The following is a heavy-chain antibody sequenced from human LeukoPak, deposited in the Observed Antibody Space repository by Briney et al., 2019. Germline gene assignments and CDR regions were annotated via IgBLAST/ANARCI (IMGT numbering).Heavy chain of an antibody. J-gene: IGHJ4*02. Sequence: GRSQRLSCAASGFTFSSYGMHWVRQAPGKGLEWVAVIWYDGSNKYYADSVKGRFTISRDNSKNTLYLQMNSLRAEDTAVYYCARSGWAADYWGQGTLVTVSS. D-gene: IGHD1-26*01. CDR2: IWYDGSNK. CDR1: GFTFSSYG. V-gene: IGHV3-33*01. CDR3: ARSGWAADY.